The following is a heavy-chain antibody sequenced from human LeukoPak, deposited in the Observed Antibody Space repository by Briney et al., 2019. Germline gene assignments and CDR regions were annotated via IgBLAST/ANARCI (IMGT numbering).Heavy chain of an antibody. J-gene: IGHJ4*02. D-gene: IGHD1-20*01. CDR3: ASYNWNDSFDY. CDR1: GFIFSNYW. V-gene: IGHV3-7*01. Sequence: GGSLRLSCAASGFIFSNYWMSWVRQVPGKGLEWVANMKQDGREKYLVDSVKGRFTISRDNAKNSLYLQMNSLRAEDTAVYYCASYNWNDSFDYWGQGTLVTVSS. CDR2: MKQDGREK.